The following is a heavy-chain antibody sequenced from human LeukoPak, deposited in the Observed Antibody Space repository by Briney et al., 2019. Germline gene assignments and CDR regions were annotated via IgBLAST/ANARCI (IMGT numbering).Heavy chain of an antibody. CDR1: GYTFTSYA. J-gene: IGHJ5*02. CDR3: ARESVALARENWFDP. CDR2: INAGIGNT. Sequence: ASVKVSCKASGYTFTSYAMHWVRQAPGQRLEWMGWINAGIGNTKYSQKFQGRVTITRDTSASTAYMDLSSLRSEDTAVYYCARESVALARENWFDPWGQGTLVTVSS. D-gene: IGHD6-19*01. V-gene: IGHV1-3*01.